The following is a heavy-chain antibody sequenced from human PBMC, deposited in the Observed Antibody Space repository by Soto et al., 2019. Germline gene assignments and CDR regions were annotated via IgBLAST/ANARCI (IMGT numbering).Heavy chain of an antibody. CDR1: GFTFSTYW. J-gene: IGHJ5*02. V-gene: IGHV3-7*03. CDR3: AKGAYGSGSYYRIWFDP. Sequence: EVQLVESGGGLVQPGGSLRLSCAASGFTFSTYWMSWVRQAPGKGLEWVANIKQDGSEKYYVDSVKGRFTISRDNAKNSLYLQMNSLRAEDTAIYYCAKGAYGSGSYYRIWFDPWGQGTLVTVSS. D-gene: IGHD3-10*01. CDR2: IKQDGSEK.